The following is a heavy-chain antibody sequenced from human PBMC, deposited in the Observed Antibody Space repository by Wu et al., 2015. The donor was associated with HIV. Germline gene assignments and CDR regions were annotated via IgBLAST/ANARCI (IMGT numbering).Heavy chain of an antibody. CDR3: ARAQRPVADALELDS. V-gene: IGHV1-2*02. J-gene: IGHJ4*02. D-gene: IGHD6-19*01. CDR1: GYSFTGQY. CDR2: INPKRGDT. Sequence: QVQLVQSGAEVKKPGASVKVSCKASGYSFTGQYIHWVRQAPGQGLEWMGWINPKRGDTRYAQKFQDRVTMTRDTSISTVHMELISLRSDDAAVYYCARAQRPVADALELDSWGQGTLVTVSS.